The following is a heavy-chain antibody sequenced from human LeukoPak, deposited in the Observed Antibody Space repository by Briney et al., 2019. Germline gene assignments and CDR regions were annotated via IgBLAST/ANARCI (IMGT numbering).Heavy chain of an antibody. V-gene: IGHV3-23*01. Sequence: GSLRLSCAASGFTFSNYAMNWVPQAPGKGLEWVSGISGSGTSTYYADSVKGRFTISRDNSKNTLHLQMDSLRAEDTAVYYCAKSWDFDWLLSYWGQGTLVTVSS. CDR2: ISGSGTST. D-gene: IGHD3-9*01. CDR3: AKSWDFDWLLSY. CDR1: GFTFSNYA. J-gene: IGHJ4*02.